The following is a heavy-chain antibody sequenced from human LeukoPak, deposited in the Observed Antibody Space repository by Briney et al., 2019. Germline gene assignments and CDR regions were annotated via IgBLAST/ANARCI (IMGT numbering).Heavy chain of an antibody. CDR1: GFTFSSYD. CDR2: IGTAGDT. V-gene: IGHV3-13*01. J-gene: IGHJ6*02. CDR3: ARGVYGDYGMDV. Sequence: PGGSLRLSCAASGFTFSSYDMHWVRQATGKGLEWVSAIGTAGDTYYPGSVKGRFTISRENAKNSLYLQMNSLRAGDTAVYYCARGVYGDYGMDVWGQGTTVTVSS. D-gene: IGHD4-17*01.